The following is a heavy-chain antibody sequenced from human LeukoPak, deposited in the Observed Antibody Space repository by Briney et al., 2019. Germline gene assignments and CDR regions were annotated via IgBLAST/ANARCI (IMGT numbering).Heavy chain of an antibody. V-gene: IGHV3-48*02. D-gene: IGHD3-10*01. CDR2: ISSSSSTI. CDR1: GFTFSSYS. CDR3: ARDYYYGSGSYMSY. Sequence: GGSLRLSCAASGFTFSSYSMNWVRQAPGKGLEWVSYISSSSSTIYYADSVKGRFTISRDNAKNSLYLQMNSLRDEDTAVYYCARDYYYGSGSYMSYWGQGTLVTVSS. J-gene: IGHJ4*02.